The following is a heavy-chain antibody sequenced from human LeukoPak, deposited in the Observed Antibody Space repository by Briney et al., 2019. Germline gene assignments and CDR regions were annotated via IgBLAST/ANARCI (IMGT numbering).Heavy chain of an antibody. J-gene: IGHJ4*02. D-gene: IGHD2-21*01. Sequence: SETLSLTCTVSNGSMRSYYWTWIRQPAGKGLEWVGRLFDTRKTYYNPSLTNRVTMSIDMSRNQFSLRMTSVTAADTAVYYCARGFQGVYDYWGQ. CDR2: LFDTRKT. CDR3: ARGFQGVYDY. V-gene: IGHV4-4*07. CDR1: NGSMRSYY.